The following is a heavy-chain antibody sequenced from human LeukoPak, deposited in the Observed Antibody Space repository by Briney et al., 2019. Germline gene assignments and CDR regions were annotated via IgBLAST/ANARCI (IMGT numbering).Heavy chain of an antibody. Sequence: GGSLSLSCAASGFTFSSYAMHWVRQAPGKGLEWVAVISYDGSNKYYADSVKGRFTISRDNSKNTLYLQMNSLRAEDTAVYYCARGTGGTMVRGVTLDYWGQGTLVTVSP. CDR1: GFTFSSYA. D-gene: IGHD3-10*01. CDR3: ARGTGGTMVRGVTLDY. CDR2: ISYDGSNK. J-gene: IGHJ4*02. V-gene: IGHV3-30*04.